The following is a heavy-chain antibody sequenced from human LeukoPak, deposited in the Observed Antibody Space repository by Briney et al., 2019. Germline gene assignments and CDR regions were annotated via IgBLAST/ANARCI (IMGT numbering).Heavy chain of an antibody. CDR2: IYYSGST. D-gene: IGHD3-16*01. J-gene: IGHJ3*02. CDR3: ARGVGEAFDI. V-gene: IGHV4-39*07. CDR1: GGSISSGSYY. Sequence: SQTLSLTCTVSGGSISSGSYYWSWIRQPPGKGLEWIGSIYYSGSTYYNPSLKSRVTISVDTSKNQFSLKLSSVTAADTAVYYCARGVGEAFDIWGQGTMVTVSS.